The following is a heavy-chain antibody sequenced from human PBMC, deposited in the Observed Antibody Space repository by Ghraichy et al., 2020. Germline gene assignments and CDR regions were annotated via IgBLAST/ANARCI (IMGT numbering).Heavy chain of an antibody. CDR3: ARFTYDYIWGSYRYYWFDP. CDR1: GGSISSYY. CDR2: IYYSGST. V-gene: IGHV4-59*01. J-gene: IGHJ5*02. D-gene: IGHD3-16*02. Sequence: SETLSLTCTVSGGSISSYYWSWIRQPPGKGLEWNGYIYYSGSTNYNPSLKSRVTISVDTSKNQFSLKLSSVTAADTAVYYCARFTYDYIWGSYRYYWFDPWGQGTLVTVSS.